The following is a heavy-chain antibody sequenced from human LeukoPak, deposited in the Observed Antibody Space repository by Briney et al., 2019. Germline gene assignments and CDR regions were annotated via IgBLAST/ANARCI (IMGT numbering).Heavy chain of an antibody. CDR2: VIPIFGTT. V-gene: IGHV1-69*05. D-gene: IGHD2-15*01. CDR3: ARDRRGYCSGGSCYMSLDY. J-gene: IGHJ4*02. CDR1: GGTFNRFS. Sequence: SVKVSCKASGGTFNRFSFNWLRQAPGQGLEWMGGVIPIFGTTNYAQKFQGRVTITTDESTSTAYMELRSLRSDDTAVYYCARDRRGYCSGGSCYMSLDYWGQGTLVTVSS.